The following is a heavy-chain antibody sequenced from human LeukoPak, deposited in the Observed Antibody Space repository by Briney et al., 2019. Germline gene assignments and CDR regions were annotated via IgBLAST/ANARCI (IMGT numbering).Heavy chain of an antibody. D-gene: IGHD5-18*01. V-gene: IGHV3-30*02. Sequence: GGSLRLSCAASGFTFSSYGVHWVRQAPGKGLEWVTFILYDGGNKYHADSVKGRFTISRDNAKKSLYLQMNSLGAEDTAVYYCARHLSGITGYTYGRGIDYWGQGTLLTVSS. CDR3: ARHLSGITGYTYGRGIDY. CDR1: GFTFSSYG. J-gene: IGHJ4*02. CDR2: ILYDGGNK.